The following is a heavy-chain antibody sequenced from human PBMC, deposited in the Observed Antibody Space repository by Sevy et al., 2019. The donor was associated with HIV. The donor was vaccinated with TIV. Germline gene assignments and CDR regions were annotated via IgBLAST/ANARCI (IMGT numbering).Heavy chain of an antibody. CDR1: GCTFSKYS. Sequence: GGSLRLSCAASGCTFSKYSMSWIRQTPGKGLEWVATFSFGGGKINYADSVNGRFTISRDDSRNPFSLQMNSLSAEDTAIYYCARGGCTKPHDYWGQGTVVTVSS. CDR3: ARGGCTKPHDY. D-gene: IGHD2-8*01. J-gene: IGHJ4*02. CDR2: FSFGGGKI. V-gene: IGHV3-23*01.